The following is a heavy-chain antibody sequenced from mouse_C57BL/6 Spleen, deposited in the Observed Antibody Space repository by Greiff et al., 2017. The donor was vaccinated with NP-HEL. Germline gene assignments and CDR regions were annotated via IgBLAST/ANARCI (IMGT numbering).Heavy chain of an antibody. CDR3: TRDGYYKAMDY. V-gene: IGHV5-9-1*02. Sequence: EVMLVESGEGLVKPGGSLKLSCAASGFTFSSYAMSWVRQTPEKRLEWVAYISSGGDYIYYADTVKGRFTISRDNARNTLYLQMSSLKSEDTAMYYCTRDGYYKAMDYWGQGTSVTVSS. D-gene: IGHD2-3*01. CDR1: GFTFSSYA. J-gene: IGHJ4*01. CDR2: ISSGGDYI.